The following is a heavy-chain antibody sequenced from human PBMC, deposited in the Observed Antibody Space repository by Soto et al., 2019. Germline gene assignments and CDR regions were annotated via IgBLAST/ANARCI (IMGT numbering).Heavy chain of an antibody. D-gene: IGHD2-15*01. J-gene: IGHJ4*02. V-gene: IGHV3-7*05. Sequence: GGSLRLSCAASGFTFSSDWMTWVRQAPGKGLEWVANIRKDGSKTSYLDSVRGRFTISRDNAQSSLYLQMDSLRAEDTALYYCARDPFIVVVAATPQNDYWGQGTLVTVSS. CDR1: GFTFSSDW. CDR2: IRKDGSKT. CDR3: ARDPFIVVVAATPQNDY.